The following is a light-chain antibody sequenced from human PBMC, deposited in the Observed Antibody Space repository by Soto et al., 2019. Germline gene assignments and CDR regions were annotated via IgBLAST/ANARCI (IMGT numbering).Light chain of an antibody. CDR1: QTVRSN. CDR2: AAS. Sequence: EIVMTQSPATLSVSPGEGVTLSCRASQTVRSNLAWYLQKPGQAPRLLIYAASTRATGVPARFSGSGSETDFTLTISRLQSEDFAVYYCQQYYDWPPLTFGGGTRVEIK. CDR3: QQYYDWPPLT. J-gene: IGKJ4*01. V-gene: IGKV3-15*01.